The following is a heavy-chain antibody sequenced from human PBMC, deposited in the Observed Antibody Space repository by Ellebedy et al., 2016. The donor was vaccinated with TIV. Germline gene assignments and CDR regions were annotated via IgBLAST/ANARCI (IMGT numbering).Heavy chain of an antibody. CDR2: IYYSGST. D-gene: IGHD3-16*01. CDR1: GGSISSYY. V-gene: IGHV4-59*12. CDR3: ARAPTTLMGELRFDP. Sequence: MPSETLSLTCTVSGGSISSYYWSWIRQPPGKGLEWIGYIYYSGSTNYNPSLKSRVTISVDTSKNQFSLKLSSVTAADTAVYYCARAPTTLMGELRFDPWGQGTLVTVSS. J-gene: IGHJ5*02.